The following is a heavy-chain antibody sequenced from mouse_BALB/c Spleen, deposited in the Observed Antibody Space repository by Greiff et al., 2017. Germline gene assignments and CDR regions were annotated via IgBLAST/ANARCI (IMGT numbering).Heavy chain of an antibody. J-gene: IGHJ3*01. CDR1: GFTFSSYT. V-gene: IGHV5-6-4*01. Sequence: EVHLVESGGGLVKPGGSLKLSCAASGFTFSSYTMSWVRQTPEKRLEWVATISSGGSYTYYPDSVKGRFTISIDNAKNTLYLQISSLKSEDTAMYYCTRDPDYDGAWFAYWGQGTLVTVSA. D-gene: IGHD2-4*01. CDR3: TRDPDYDGAWFAY. CDR2: ISSGGSYT.